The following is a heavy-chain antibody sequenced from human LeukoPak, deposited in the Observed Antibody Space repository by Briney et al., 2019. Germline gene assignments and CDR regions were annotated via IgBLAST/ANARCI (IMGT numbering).Heavy chain of an antibody. Sequence: PSDTLSLTCTVSGGSLSSSRYYWGWIRQPPGKGLEWIGSIYYSRSTYYNPSLQSRVTISVDTSKNQYSLKLGSVTAADTAVYYCARPAGDSSYYFDYWGQGTLVTVSS. CDR2: IYYSRST. CDR3: ARPAGDSSYYFDY. D-gene: IGHD4-17*01. CDR1: GGSLSSSRYY. V-gene: IGHV4-39*01. J-gene: IGHJ4*02.